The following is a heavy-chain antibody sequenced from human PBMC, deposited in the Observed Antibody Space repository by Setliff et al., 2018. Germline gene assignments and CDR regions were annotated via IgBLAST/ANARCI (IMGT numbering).Heavy chain of an antibody. CDR2: IIPMFGTP. CDR3: ATGPDIGEFGGNYFNY. Sequence: SVKVSCKASGDSFNNYAISWVRQAPGQGLEWMGGIIPMFGTPAYAQKFQDRVTITTDESTSTAYMELDSLRSEDTAVYYCATGPDIGEFGGNYFNYWGQGTLVTVSS. J-gene: IGHJ4*02. D-gene: IGHD2-15*01. V-gene: IGHV1-69*05. CDR1: GDSFNNYA.